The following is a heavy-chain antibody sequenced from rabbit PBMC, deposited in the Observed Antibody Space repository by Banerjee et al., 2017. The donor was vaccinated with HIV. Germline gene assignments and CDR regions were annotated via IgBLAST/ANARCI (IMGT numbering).Heavy chain of an antibody. CDR1: GFSFSSSYY. CDR3: ARDLAGVIGWNFNL. J-gene: IGHJ4*01. V-gene: IGHV1S40*01. D-gene: IGHD4-1*01. CDR2: IYLGSSGST. Sequence: LTCTASGFSFSSSYYMCWVRQAPGKGLEWIACIYLGSSGSTYYASWAKGRFTISKTSSTTVTLQMTSLTAADTATYFCARDLAGVIGWNFNLWGPGTLVTVS.